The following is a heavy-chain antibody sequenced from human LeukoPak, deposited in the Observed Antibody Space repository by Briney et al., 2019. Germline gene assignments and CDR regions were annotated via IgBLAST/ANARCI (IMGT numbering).Heavy chain of an antibody. D-gene: IGHD1-1*01. CDR3: ARGRVSSSTWYSTYYYYFYMDV. V-gene: IGHV4-61*03. CDR2: IYYSRST. CDR1: GGSISSSSYY. Sequence: PSETLSLTCTVSGGSISSSSYYWSWIRQPPGKGLEWIGYIYYSRSTNFNPSLNCRVSISRDTTKNLFSLRLRSVTAADTAVYFCARGRVSSSTWYSTYYYYFYMDVWGKGTTVTVSS. J-gene: IGHJ6*03.